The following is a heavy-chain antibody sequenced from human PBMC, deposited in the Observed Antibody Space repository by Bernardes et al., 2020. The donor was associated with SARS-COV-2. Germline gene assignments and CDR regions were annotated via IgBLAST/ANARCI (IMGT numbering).Heavy chain of an antibody. V-gene: IGHV4-39*01. CDR3: ARHSSDSSGYEFDY. CDR1: GGSISSSSYY. D-gene: IGHD3-22*01. CDR2: IYYSGST. Sequence: SETLSLTCTVSGGSISSSSYYWGWIRQPPGKGLEWIGSIYYSGSTYYNPSLKSRVTISVDTSKNQFSLKLSSVTAADTAVYYCARHSSDSSGYEFDYWGQGTLVTVSS. J-gene: IGHJ4*02.